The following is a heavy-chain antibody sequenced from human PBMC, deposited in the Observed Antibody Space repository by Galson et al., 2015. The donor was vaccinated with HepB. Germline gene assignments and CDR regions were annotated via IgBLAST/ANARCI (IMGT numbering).Heavy chain of an antibody. CDR1: GFTFSSYW. J-gene: IGHJ6*03. CDR2: IKQDGSEK. V-gene: IGHV3-7*01. Sequence: SLRLSCAASGFTFSSYWMSWVRQAPGKGLEWVANIKQDGSEKYYVDSVKGRFTISRDNAKNSLYLQMNSLRAEDTAVYYCARNLGYSSSWADYYYYYYMDVWGKGTTVTVSS. CDR3: ARNLGYSSSWADYYYYYYMDV. D-gene: IGHD6-13*01.